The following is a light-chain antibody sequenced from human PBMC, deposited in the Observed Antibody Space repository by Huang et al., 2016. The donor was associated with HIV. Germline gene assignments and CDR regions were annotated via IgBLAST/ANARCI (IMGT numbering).Light chain of an antibody. V-gene: IGKV1D-12*01. J-gene: IGKJ4*01. Sequence: DIQMTQSPSSLSASVGDTVTITCRASQDVSNYFAWYQQKPGKAPNLLIYAASSLYSGVQARFSGSGSGTDFTRTISDLQPEDFATYYCQQSNSFPLTFGGGTKVEMK. CDR1: QDVSNY. CDR2: AAS. CDR3: QQSNSFPLT.